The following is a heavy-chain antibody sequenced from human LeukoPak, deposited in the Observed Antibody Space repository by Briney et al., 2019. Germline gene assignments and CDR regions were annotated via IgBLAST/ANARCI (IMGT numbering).Heavy chain of an antibody. CDR1: GFTVSSNS. J-gene: IGHJ5*02. CDR3: VREVDTTAVISSWFDP. CDR2: IYSDNT. D-gene: IGHD5-18*01. V-gene: IGHV3-53*01. Sequence: GGSLRLSCTVSGFTVSSNSMSWVRQAPGKGLEWVSFIYSDNTHYSDSVKGRFTISRDDAKNSLYLQMTSLRAEDTALYYCVREVDTTAVISSWFDPWGQGTLVTVSS.